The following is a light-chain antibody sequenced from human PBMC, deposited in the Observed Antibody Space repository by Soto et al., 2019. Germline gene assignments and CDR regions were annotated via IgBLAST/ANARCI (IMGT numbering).Light chain of an antibody. CDR2: DAS. CDR1: QSISSW. CDR3: HQYNSYSQT. J-gene: IGKJ1*01. V-gene: IGKV1-5*01. Sequence: DIQLTQSPSTLSASLGERVTLTCRASQSISSWLAWYQQKPGNAPKLLIYDASSRGSGVPSRFSGSGSGTEFTLSISGLQDVDFSSYYCHQYNSYSQTFGQGTKVEIK.